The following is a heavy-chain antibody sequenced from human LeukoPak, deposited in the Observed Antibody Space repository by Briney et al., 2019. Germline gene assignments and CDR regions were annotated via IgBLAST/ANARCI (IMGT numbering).Heavy chain of an antibody. CDR2: IYYSGST. V-gene: IGHV4-30-4*01. CDR1: GGSISSGDYY. J-gene: IGHJ4*02. D-gene: IGHD2-21*01. Sequence: SQTLSLTCTVSGGSISSGDYYWSWIRQPPGTGLERIGYIYYSGSTYYNPSLKSRVTISVDTSKNQFSLKLSSVTAADTAVYYCARGFLYYFDYWGQGTLVTVSS. CDR3: ARGFLYYFDY.